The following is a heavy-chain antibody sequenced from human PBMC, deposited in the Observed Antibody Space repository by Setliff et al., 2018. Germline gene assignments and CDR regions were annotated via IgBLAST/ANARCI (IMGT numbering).Heavy chain of an antibody. V-gene: IGHV1-69*05. J-gene: IGHJ4*02. Sequence: SVKVSCKASGGTFSSYAISWVRQAPGQGLEWMGGIIPIFGTANYAQKFQGRVTITRDTSASTAYMELSSLRSEDTAVYYCARDREAAADYWGQGTLVTVSS. CDR1: GGTFSSYA. CDR2: IIPIFGTA. D-gene: IGHD6-13*01. CDR3: ARDREAAADY.